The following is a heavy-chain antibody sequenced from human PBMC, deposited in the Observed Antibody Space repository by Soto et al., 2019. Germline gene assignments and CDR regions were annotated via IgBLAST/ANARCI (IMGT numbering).Heavy chain of an antibody. J-gene: IGHJ4*02. CDR2: INPRGGYT. V-gene: IGHV1-46*01. CDR1: GYDFLNFN. Sequence: QMQMLQSGAEVRKPGASVKVSCKTSGYDFLNFNIHWVRQAHGQGLEWMAGINPRGGYTRHSHTDQAKFTLPRDKSSPTVYMDLSVLSSEDTAVYYCTRDDSCVASLRDVLPLVDLWGQGTLVVVSS. D-gene: IGHD3-16*02. CDR3: TRDDSCVASLRDVLPLVDL.